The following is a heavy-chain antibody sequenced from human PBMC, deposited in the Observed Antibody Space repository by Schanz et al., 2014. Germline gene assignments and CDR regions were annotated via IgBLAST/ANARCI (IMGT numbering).Heavy chain of an antibody. J-gene: IGHJ5*01. V-gene: IGHV4-61*02. CDR2: IYSTGST. CDR1: GGSISSGSYY. CDR3: ARDMVENWFDS. Sequence: QVQLQESGPGLVKPSQTLSLTCTVSGGSISSGSYYWSWIRQPAGKGLEWIGRIYSTGSTNYNPSLKSRVTFSKDTSKTQFSLKLTSVTAADTAVYYCARDMVENWFDSWGQGTLVTVSS. D-gene: IGHD3-10*01.